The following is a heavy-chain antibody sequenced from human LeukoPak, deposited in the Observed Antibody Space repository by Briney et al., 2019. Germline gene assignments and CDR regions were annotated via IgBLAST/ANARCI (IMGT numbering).Heavy chain of an antibody. D-gene: IGHD3-10*01. CDR2: ISSTIVYT. CDR3: ARVYGSGPFYYYGMDV. V-gene: IGHV3-21*01. CDR1: GFTFTTYS. Sequence: GGSLRLSCEASGFTFTTYSMNWVRQAPGKGLEWVSSISSTIVYTYYADSVKGRFTISRDNANNSLFLQMNSLRAEDTAAYYCARVYGSGPFYYYGMDVWGQGTTVTVS. J-gene: IGHJ6*02.